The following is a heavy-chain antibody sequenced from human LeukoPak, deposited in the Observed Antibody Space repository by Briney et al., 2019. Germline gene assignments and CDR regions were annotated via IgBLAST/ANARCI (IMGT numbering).Heavy chain of an antibody. J-gene: IGHJ3*02. Sequence: ASVKVSCKVSGYTLTELSMHWVRQAPGKGLEWMGGFDPEDGETIYAQKFQGRVTMTEDTSTDTAYMELRSLRSDDTAVYYCARGASRGTYYDFWSGPDDAFDIWGQGTMVTVSS. CDR1: GYTLTELS. D-gene: IGHD3-3*01. CDR2: FDPEDGET. V-gene: IGHV1-24*01. CDR3: ARGASRGTYYDFWSGPDDAFDI.